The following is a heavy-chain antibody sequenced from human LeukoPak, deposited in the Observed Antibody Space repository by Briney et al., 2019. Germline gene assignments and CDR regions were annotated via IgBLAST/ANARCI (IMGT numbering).Heavy chain of an antibody. Sequence: ASVKVSCKASGYTFTSYYMHWVRQAPGQGLEWMGIINPSGGSTSYAQKFQGRVTMTRDTSTSTVYMELSSLRSEDMAVYYCARADRYCSGGSCYSPFDYWGQGTLVTVSS. D-gene: IGHD2-15*01. CDR1: GYTFTSYY. CDR2: INPSGGST. J-gene: IGHJ4*02. CDR3: ARADRYCSGGSCYSPFDY. V-gene: IGHV1-46*01.